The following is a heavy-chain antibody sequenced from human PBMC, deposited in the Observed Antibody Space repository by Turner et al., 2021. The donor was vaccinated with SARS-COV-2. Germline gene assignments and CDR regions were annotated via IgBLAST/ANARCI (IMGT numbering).Heavy chain of an antibody. Sequence: QLQPQESGPGLVTPSETLSLTCTVSGGSISSSTYYWGLIRQPPGRGLEWIGRNYDSGSTNVNASLKSRYTKSGDTTKNQFSLKLRSVTAADTAVYYCARQSEWELLGVLDAFDIWGQGTMVTVSS. CDR3: ARQSEWELLGVLDAFDI. CDR1: GGSISSSTYY. V-gene: IGHV4-39*01. D-gene: IGHD1-26*01. J-gene: IGHJ3*02. CDR2: NYDSGST.